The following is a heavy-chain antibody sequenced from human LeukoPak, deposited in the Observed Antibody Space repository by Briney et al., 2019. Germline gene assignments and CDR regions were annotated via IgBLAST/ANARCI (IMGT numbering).Heavy chain of an antibody. D-gene: IGHD6-13*01. Sequence: GGSLRLSCAASGFTVSSNCMSWVRQAPGKGLEWVSVIYSGGSTYYADSVKGRFTISRDNSKNTLYLQMNSLRAEDTAVYYCARAGIAAAGPPDYWGQGTLVTVSS. CDR2: IYSGGST. V-gene: IGHV3-66*01. J-gene: IGHJ4*02. CDR3: ARAGIAAAGPPDY. CDR1: GFTVSSNC.